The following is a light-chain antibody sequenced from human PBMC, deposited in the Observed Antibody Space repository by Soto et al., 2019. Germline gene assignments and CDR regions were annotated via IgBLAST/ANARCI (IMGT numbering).Light chain of an antibody. V-gene: IGLV1-47*01. CDR3: AAWDDTLV. Sequence: QSVLTQPPSASGTPGQRVTISCSGSSSNIGSNYVYWYQQLPGTAPKLLIYRNNQRPSGVPDRFSGSKSGTSASLAISGLRSGDGADYYCAAWDDTLVFGGGTKLPVL. CDR2: RNN. J-gene: IGLJ2*01. CDR1: SSNIGSNY.